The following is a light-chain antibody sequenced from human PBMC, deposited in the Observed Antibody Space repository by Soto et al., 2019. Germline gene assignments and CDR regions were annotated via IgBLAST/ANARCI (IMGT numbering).Light chain of an antibody. CDR2: GAS. V-gene: IGKV3-20*01. CDR1: QSVSSSY. CDR3: QQYGNSALA. Sequence: IVLTQSPGTLSLSPGARATLSCRASQSVSSSYLAWYQQKPGQAPRLLIYGASNRATGIPDRFVGGGSGTDFTVTISRLEPGDFGVDYCQQYGNSALAFGPGTKVDIK. J-gene: IGKJ3*01.